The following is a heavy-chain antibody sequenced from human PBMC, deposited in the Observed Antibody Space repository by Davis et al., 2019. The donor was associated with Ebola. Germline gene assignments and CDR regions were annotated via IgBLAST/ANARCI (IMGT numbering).Heavy chain of an antibody. V-gene: IGHV3-30-3*01. CDR3: ASPYLAKSAAATSRVDY. CDR1: GFTFSSYA. CDR2: ISYDGSNK. D-gene: IGHD2-15*01. Sequence: SLKISCAASGFTFSSYAMHWVRQAPGKGLEWVALISYDGSNKYYADSVKGRFTISRDNSKNTLYLQMNSLRAEDTAVYYCASPYLAKSAAATSRVDYWGQGTLVTVSS. J-gene: IGHJ4*02.